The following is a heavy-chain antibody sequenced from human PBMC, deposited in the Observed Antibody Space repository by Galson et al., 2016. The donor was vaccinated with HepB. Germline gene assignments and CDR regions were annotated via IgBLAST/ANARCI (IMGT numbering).Heavy chain of an antibody. D-gene: IGHD1-1*01. CDR3: AKDVWRGSGTDYYGTDV. CDR2: ISCDGSDK. J-gene: IGHJ6*02. Sequence: SLRLSCAAYGFTFSSYGMHWVRQAPGKGLEWVAVISCDGSDKYYADSVKGRFTISRDNSKNTLYLQMSSLRAEDTAVYYCAKDVWRGSGTDYYGTDVWGQGTTVTVSS. V-gene: IGHV3-30*18. CDR1: GFTFSSYG.